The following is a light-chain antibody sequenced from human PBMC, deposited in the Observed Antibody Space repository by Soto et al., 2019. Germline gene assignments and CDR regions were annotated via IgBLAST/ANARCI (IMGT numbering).Light chain of an antibody. CDR2: DAS. Sequence: DIRMTQSPSTLSAVVGDRVTITCRASESVSSSVAWYQQKPGKAPKLLIYDASTLESGVPSRFSGSGFGTEFTLTINSLQPDDFGTYYCQQYESFSQYTFGRGTRLEIK. CDR3: QQYESFSQYT. CDR1: ESVSSS. V-gene: IGKV1-5*01. J-gene: IGKJ2*01.